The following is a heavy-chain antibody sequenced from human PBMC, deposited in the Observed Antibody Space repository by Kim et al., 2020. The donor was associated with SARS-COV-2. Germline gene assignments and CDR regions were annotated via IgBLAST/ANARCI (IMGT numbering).Heavy chain of an antibody. Sequence: GGSLRLFCAASGFTFSSYWMSWVRQAPGKGLEWVANIKQDGSEKYYVDSVKGRFTISRDNAKNSLYRQMNSLRAEDTAVYYCARVPIQRPLDYGYVWGTYGERYFDLGGRGALVTVSS. J-gene: IGHJ2*01. CDR3: ARVPIQRPLDYGYVWGTYGERYFDL. CDR1: GFTFSSYW. V-gene: IGHV3-7*01. CDR2: IKQDGSEK. D-gene: IGHD3-16*01.